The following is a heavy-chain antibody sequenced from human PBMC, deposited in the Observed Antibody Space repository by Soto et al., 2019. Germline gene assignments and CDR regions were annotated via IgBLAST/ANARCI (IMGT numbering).Heavy chain of an antibody. CDR3: ARDLEDIVVVPAAIGAFDI. CDR2: ISAYNGNT. D-gene: IGHD2-2*02. CDR1: GYTFTTYG. Sequence: ASVKVSCKASGYTFTTYGMSWVRQAPGQGLDWMGWISAYNGNTNYAEKLQGRVTMTTDTSTSTAYMELRSLRSDDTAVYYCARDLEDIVVVPAAIGAFDIWGQGTMVTVSS. J-gene: IGHJ3*02. V-gene: IGHV1-18*01.